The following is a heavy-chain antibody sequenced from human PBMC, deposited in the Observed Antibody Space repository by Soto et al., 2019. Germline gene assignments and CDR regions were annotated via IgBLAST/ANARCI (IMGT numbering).Heavy chain of an antibody. CDR1: GGSISSGGYY. V-gene: IGHV4-31*01. Sequence: QVQLQESGPGLVKPSQTLSLTCTVSGGSISSGGYYWSWIRQHPGKVLEWIGYIYYSGSPYYNPSLNSTVTISVNTYKNPLSLRPGSVTATARAVYYCARDHTWQHGSGSYDYWGQGTLVTVSS. J-gene: IGHJ4*02. CDR3: ARDHTWQHGSGSYDY. CDR2: IYYSGSP. D-gene: IGHD3-10*01.